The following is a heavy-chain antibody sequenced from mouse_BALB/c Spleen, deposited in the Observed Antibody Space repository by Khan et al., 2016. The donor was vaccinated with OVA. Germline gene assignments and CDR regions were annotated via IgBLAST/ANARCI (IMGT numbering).Heavy chain of an antibody. CDR3: VRRGYGNYWFAY. Sequence: VQLKESGAELVRPGALVKLSCKASGFNIKDYYMVWVKQRPEQGLEWIGWLDPENGNTVYDPKFQAKASITADTSSNTAYLQLSSLTSEDTAGYYCVRRGYGNYWFAYWGQGTLVTVSA. CDR2: LDPENGNT. J-gene: IGHJ3*01. D-gene: IGHD2-1*01. V-gene: IGHV14-1*02. CDR1: GFNIKDYY.